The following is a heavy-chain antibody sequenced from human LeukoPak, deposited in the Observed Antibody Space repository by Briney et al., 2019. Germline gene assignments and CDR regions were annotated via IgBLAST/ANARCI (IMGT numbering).Heavy chain of an antibody. D-gene: IGHD3-10*01. CDR3: AKLFESESYNIFFDC. J-gene: IGHJ4*02. CDR1: GFTFSSYG. CDR2: ITATSSST. Sequence: GGSLRLSCAASGFTFSSYGMSWVRQAPGKGLEWVSAITATSSSTHDADSVQGRFAISRDNSKNTLYLQMNSLRPEDTAIYYCAKLFESESYNIFFDCWGQRTLVTVFS. V-gene: IGHV3-23*01.